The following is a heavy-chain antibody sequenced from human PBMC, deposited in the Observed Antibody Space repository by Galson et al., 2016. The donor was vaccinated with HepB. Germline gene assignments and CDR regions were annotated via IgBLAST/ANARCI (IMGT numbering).Heavy chain of an antibody. J-gene: IGHJ6*02. V-gene: IGHV4-4*02. CDR1: GSSISSTHW. Sequence: SETLSLTCAVSGSSISSTHWWSWVRQPPGKGLEWIGEMYHSGTTNYNPSLKSRVTISVDKSKNQFSLMLTSATAADTAVYYCARDIKGCLSSSCYVKSGGVDYYGMDVWGQGTTVTVSS. D-gene: IGHD6-13*01. CDR3: ARDIKGCLSSSCYVKSGGVDYYGMDV. CDR2: MYHSGTT.